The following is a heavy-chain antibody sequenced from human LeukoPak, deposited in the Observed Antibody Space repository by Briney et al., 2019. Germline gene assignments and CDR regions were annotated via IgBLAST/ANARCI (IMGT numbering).Heavy chain of an antibody. J-gene: IGHJ3*02. D-gene: IGHD5-24*01. Sequence: GGSLRLSCAASGFTFSSYSMNWVRQAPGKGLEWVSSISSSSSYIYYADSVKGRFTISRDNAKNSLYLQMNSLRAEDTAVYYCARDLNGSGYNKGRAFDIWGQGTMVTVSS. CDR2: ISSSSSYI. CDR1: GFTFSSYS. CDR3: ARDLNGSGYNKGRAFDI. V-gene: IGHV3-21*01.